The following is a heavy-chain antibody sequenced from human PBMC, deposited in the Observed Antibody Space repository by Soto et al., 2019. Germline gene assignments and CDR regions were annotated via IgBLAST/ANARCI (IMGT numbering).Heavy chain of an antibody. CDR2: ISSCSSYI. V-gene: IGHV3-21*01. CDR1: GFTFSSYS. D-gene: IGHD6-13*01. Sequence: GGSLRLSCAASGFTFSSYSMNWVRQAPGKGLEWVSSISSCSSYIYYADSVKGRFTISRDNAKNSLYLQMNSLRAEDTAVYYCARDPRAAAGWFDPWGQGTLVTVSS. J-gene: IGHJ5*02. CDR3: ARDPRAAAGWFDP.